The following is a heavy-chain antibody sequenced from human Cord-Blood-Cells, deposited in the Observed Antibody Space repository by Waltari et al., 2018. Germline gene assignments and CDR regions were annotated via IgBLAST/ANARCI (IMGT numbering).Heavy chain of an antibody. CDR2: IYYSGST. CDR3: ARVNWHTYYYDSSGYYFDY. V-gene: IGHV4-59*01. D-gene: IGHD3-22*01. Sequence: QVQLQESGPGLVKPSETLSLTCTVSGGSISSYYWSWIRQPPGKGLEWIGYIYYSGSTNYNPSLKSRVTIAVDTSKNQFSLKLSSVTAADTAVYDCARVNWHTYYYDSSGYYFDYWGQGTLVTVSS. J-gene: IGHJ4*02. CDR1: GGSISSYY.